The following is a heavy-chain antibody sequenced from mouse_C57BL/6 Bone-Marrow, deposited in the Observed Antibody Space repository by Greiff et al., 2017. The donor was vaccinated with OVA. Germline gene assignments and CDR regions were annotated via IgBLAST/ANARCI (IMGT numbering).Heavy chain of an antibody. CDR3: ASPGYDGHYYYAMDY. CDR2: INPGSGGT. Sequence: QVQLQQSGAELVRPGTSVKVSCKASGYAFTNYLIEWVKQRPGQGLEWIGVINPGSGGTNYNEKFKGKATLTADKSSSTAYMQLSSLTSEDTAVYYCASPGYDGHYYYAMDYWGQGTSVTVSS. J-gene: IGHJ4*01. CDR1: GYAFTNYL. V-gene: IGHV1-54*01. D-gene: IGHD2-3*01.